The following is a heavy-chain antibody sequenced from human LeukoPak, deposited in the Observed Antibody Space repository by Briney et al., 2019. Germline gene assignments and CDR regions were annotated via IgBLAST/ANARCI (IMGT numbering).Heavy chain of an antibody. Sequence: ASVKVSCKTSGYTFTSYFMHWVRQAPGQGPEWMGIINPSTGSANYAQELQGRFTMTRDTSTRTFFMELSSLRSEDTAVYYCARDPSIFGGPGNFDVWGQGTMITVSS. D-gene: IGHD3-3*02. CDR2: INPSTGSA. J-gene: IGHJ3*01. CDR3: ARDPSIFGGPGNFDV. CDR1: GYTFTSYF. V-gene: IGHV1-46*01.